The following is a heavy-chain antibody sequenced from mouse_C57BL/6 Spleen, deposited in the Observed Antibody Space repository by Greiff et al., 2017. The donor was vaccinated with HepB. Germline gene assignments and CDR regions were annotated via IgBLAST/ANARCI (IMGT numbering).Heavy chain of an antibody. J-gene: IGHJ1*03. CDR1: GFNIKDYY. V-gene: IGHV14-1*01. CDR2: IDPEDGDT. Sequence: EVQLQQSGAELVRPGASVKLSCTASGFNIKDYYMHWVKQRPEQGLEWIGRIDPEDGDTEYAPKFQGKATMTADTSSNTAYLQLSSLTSEDTAVYYCTTCYYGSSYRGYCDVWGTGTTVTVSS. CDR3: TTCYYGSSYRGYCDV. D-gene: IGHD1-1*01.